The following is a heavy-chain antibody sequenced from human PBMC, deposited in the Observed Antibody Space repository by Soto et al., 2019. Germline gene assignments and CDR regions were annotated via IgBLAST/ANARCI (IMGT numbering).Heavy chain of an antibody. D-gene: IGHD5-12*01. CDR2: IWYDGSNK. CDR3: ASYCEVATIPCGAFDI. Sequence: QVQLVESGGGVVQPGRSLRLSCAASGFTFSSYGMHWVRQAPGKGLEWVAVIWYDGSNKYYADSVKGRFTISRDNSKKTLHLQMNSLRAEDTAVDYCASYCEVATIPCGAFDIWGQGTMVTVSS. V-gene: IGHV3-33*01. CDR1: GFTFSSYG. J-gene: IGHJ3*02.